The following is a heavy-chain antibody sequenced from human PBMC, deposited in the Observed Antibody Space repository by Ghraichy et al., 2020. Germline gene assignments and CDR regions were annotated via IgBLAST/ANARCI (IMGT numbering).Heavy chain of an antibody. CDR1: EFTFDGYR. J-gene: IGHJ3*01. V-gene: IGHV3-23*01. Sequence: GGSLRLSCAASEFTFDGYRMPWVRQAPGKGLEWVSTLGADGRSTFYADSVKGRFTISRDKSKRTVYLQMNSLRADDTAVYYCAKEGGRLGEGAVDVRGQGTRVTVSS. CDR3: AKEGGRLGEGAVDV. CDR2: LGADGRST. D-gene: IGHD3-16*01.